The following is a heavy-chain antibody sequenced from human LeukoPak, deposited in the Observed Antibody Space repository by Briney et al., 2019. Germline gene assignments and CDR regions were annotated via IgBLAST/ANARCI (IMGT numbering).Heavy chain of an antibody. V-gene: IGHV3-30*02. Sequence: GGSLRLSCAASGFTFSSYGMHWVRQAPGKGLEWVAFIRYDGSNKYYADSVKGRFTISRDNAKNSLYLQMNSLRAEDTAVYYCARSYSGSYLFDYWGQGTLVTVSS. D-gene: IGHD1-26*01. CDR3: ARSYSGSYLFDY. J-gene: IGHJ4*02. CDR2: IRYDGSNK. CDR1: GFTFSSYG.